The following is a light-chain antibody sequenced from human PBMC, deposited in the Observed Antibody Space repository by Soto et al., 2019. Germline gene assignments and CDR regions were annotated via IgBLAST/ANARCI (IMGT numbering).Light chain of an antibody. J-gene: IGKJ4*01. CDR2: GTS. CDR3: QQYNNWPLT. Sequence: EIVMTQSPATLSVSPGERATLSCRASQSVSSNLAWYQQKPGQAPRLLIFGTSTRATGVPARFSGSGSGTEFTLTLSSLLSEDFAVYYCQQYNNWPLTFGGGTKVGIK. V-gene: IGKV3-15*01. CDR1: QSVSSN.